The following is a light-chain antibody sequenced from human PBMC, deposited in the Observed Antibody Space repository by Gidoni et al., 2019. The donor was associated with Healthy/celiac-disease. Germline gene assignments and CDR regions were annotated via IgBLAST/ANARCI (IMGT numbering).Light chain of an antibody. J-gene: IGKJ3*01. CDR1: QDISNY. CDR2: DAS. V-gene: IGKV1-33*01. Sequence: DIQLTQSPSSLSASVGDRVTITRQASQDISNYLNWYQQKPGKTPKLLNYDASNLETWVPSRFSGSGSGTDCTFTISSLHPEDIATYYCQQYDNHPFTFXPXTKVDIK. CDR3: QQYDNHPFT.